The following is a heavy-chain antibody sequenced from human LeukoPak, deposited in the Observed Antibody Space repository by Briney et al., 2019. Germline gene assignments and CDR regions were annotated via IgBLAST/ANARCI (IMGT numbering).Heavy chain of an antibody. J-gene: IGHJ4*02. CDR2: MNGNSGVT. V-gene: IGHV1-2*06. CDR1: GYTFTDYS. D-gene: IGHD7-27*01. Sequence: ASVKVSCKASGYTFTDYSIHWVRQAPGQGPEWMGRMNGNSGVTMYAQTLQDRVTMTRDTSISTAYMELSRLTSDDTAVYYCARDLSSTSNWEFDYWGQGTLVTVSS. CDR3: ARDLSSTSNWEFDY.